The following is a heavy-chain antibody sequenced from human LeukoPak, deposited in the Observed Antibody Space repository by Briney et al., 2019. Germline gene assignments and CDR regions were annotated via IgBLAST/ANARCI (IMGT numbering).Heavy chain of an antibody. CDR2: IWYDGSKK. CDR1: GFTFSSYG. V-gene: IGHV3-33*01. Sequence: GRSLRLSCAASGFTFSSYGMHWVRQAPGKGLEWVAVIWYDGSKKYYADSVKGRFTISRDDSKNTLYLQMNSLRAEDTALYYCARDRGVEEYLFDYWGQGTLVTVSS. CDR3: ARDRGVEEYLFDY. J-gene: IGHJ4*02. D-gene: IGHD3-10*01.